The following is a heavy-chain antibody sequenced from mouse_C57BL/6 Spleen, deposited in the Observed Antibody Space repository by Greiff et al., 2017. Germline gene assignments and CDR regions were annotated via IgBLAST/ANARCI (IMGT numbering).Heavy chain of an antibody. Sequence: EVMLVESGGGLVQPGGSLSLSCAASGFTFTDYYMSWVRQPPGKALEWLGFIRNKANGYKTEYSASVKGRFTISRDNSQSILYLQLIALRAEDSATYYCARYEGDYDPVDFDYWGQGTTLTVSS. D-gene: IGHD2-4*01. V-gene: IGHV7-3*01. CDR1: GFTFTDYY. J-gene: IGHJ2*01. CDR2: IRNKANGYKT. CDR3: ARYEGDYDPVDFDY.